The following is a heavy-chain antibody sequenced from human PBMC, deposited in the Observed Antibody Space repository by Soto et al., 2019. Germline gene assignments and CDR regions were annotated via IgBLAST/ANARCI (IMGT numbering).Heavy chain of an antibody. D-gene: IGHD1-26*01. CDR1: GYTFTSYA. Sequence: QVQLVQSGAEVKKPGASVKVSCKASGYTFTSYAMHWVRQAPGQRLEWMGWINAGNGNTKYSQKFQGRVTITRDTSASTAYMELSSLRSEDTAVYYCARGSGCYGAEFYYWGQGTLVTVSS. CDR2: INAGNGNT. J-gene: IGHJ4*02. CDR3: ARGSGCYGAEFYY. V-gene: IGHV1-3*01.